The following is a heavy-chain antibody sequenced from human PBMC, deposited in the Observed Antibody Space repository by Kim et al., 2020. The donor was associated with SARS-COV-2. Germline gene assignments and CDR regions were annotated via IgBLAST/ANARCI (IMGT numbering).Heavy chain of an antibody. CDR3: ASPAH. CDR2: IPVLGIA. J-gene: IGHJ4*02. Sequence: IPVLGIANYAKTFQGRVTITADKSTSTAYMELSSLRSEDTAVYYCASPAHWGQGTLVTVSS. V-gene: IGHV1-69*02.